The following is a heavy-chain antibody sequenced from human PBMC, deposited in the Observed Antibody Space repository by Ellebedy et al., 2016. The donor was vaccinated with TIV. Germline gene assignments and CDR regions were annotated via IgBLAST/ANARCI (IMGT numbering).Heavy chain of an antibody. J-gene: IGHJ4*02. D-gene: IGHD2-21*02. CDR3: ARVSYCGGDCYSNYFDY. Sequence: ASVKVSXXASGYTFTSYGISWVRQAPGQGLEWMGWISTYNDNINYAQKLQGRVTMTTDTSTSTAYMELRSLRSDDTAVYYCARVSYCGGDCYSNYFDYWGQGTLVTVPS. V-gene: IGHV1-18*01. CDR1: GYTFTSYG. CDR2: ISTYNDNI.